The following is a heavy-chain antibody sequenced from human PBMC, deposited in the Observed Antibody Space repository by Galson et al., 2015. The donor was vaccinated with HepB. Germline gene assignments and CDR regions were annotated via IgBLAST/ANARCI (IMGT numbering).Heavy chain of an antibody. J-gene: IGHJ4*02. CDR2: LSFDGSNT. Sequence: SLRLSCATSGFTFSDYTIHWVRQAPGRGLEWLALLSFDGSNTYYADSVKGRFSVSRETSNNTFYLHMKNLRTDDTALYYCARDRQYTLSWEYFDYWGQGTQVTVSS. CDR3: ARDRQYTLSWEYFDY. V-gene: IGHV3-30*04. D-gene: IGHD6-13*01. CDR1: GFTFSDYT.